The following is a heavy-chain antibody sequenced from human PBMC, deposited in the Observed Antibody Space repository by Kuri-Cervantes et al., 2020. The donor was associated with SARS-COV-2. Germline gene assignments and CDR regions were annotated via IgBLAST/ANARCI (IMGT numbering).Heavy chain of an antibody. D-gene: IGHD4-17*01. CDR1: GGSFSGYY. V-gene: IGHV4-34*01. CDR3: ARHRTTVTAPFDY. J-gene: IGHJ4*02. Sequence: SETLSLTCAVYGGSFSGYYWSWIRQPPGKGLEWIGEINHSGSTNYNPSLKSRVTISVDTSKNQFSLELSSVTAADTAVYYCARHRTTVTAPFDYWGQGTLVTVSS. CDR2: INHSGST.